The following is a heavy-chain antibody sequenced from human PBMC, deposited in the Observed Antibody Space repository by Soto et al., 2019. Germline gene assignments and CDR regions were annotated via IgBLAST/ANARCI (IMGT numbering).Heavy chain of an antibody. CDR3: ARDLTDQLQGDLFWFDP. V-gene: IGHV1-3*04. Sequence: ASVKVSCKDSGYAFINYPMQWVRPAPGQRLEWMGWINTGNGDTEYPQRFQVRATIPRATSASTAYMDLSSLRSEDTAVYYCARDLTDQLQGDLFWFDPWGQGTLVTVSS. D-gene: IGHD2-2*01. CDR2: INTGNGDT. J-gene: IGHJ5*02. CDR1: GYAFINYP.